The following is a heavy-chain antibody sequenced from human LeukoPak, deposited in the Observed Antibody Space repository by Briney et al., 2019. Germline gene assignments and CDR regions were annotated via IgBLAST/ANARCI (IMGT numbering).Heavy chain of an antibody. D-gene: IGHD4-11*01. CDR3: AGQDSDYNYYYYGMDV. CDR1: GFTFSNAW. Sequence: GGSLRLSCAASGFTFSNAWMSWVRQAPGKGLEWVSVIYSGSSTYYADSVKGRFTISRDNSKNTLYLQMNSLRAEDTAVYYCAGQDSDYNYYYYGMDVWGQGTTVTVSS. CDR2: IYSGSST. J-gene: IGHJ6*02. V-gene: IGHV3-53*01.